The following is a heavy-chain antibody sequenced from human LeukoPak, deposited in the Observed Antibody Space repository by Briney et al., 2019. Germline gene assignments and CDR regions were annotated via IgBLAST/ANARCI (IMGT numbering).Heavy chain of an antibody. J-gene: IGHJ4*02. CDR2: IYDSGMA. D-gene: IGHD2-2*01. V-gene: IGHV4-59*01. Sequence: SETLSLTCTVSGGSISSYYWSWIRQPPGKGLEWIGYIYDSGMANYNPSLKSRVTISVDTSKNQFSLKLSSVSAADTAVYYCARGQGYQPLAFDYWGQGTLVTVSS. CDR1: GGSISSYY. CDR3: ARGQGYQPLAFDY.